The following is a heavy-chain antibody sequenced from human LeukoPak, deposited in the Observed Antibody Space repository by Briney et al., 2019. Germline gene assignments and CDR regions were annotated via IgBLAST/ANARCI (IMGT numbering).Heavy chain of an antibody. CDR3: ARHKSGSFYSFDY. CDR1: GGSISSSSYY. V-gene: IGHV4-39*01. J-gene: IGHJ4*02. Sequence: PSETLSLTCTVSGGSISSSSYYWSWIRQPPGKGLEWIGSIYYSGSTYYNPSLKSRVAISVDTSKNQFSLKLSSVTAADTAVYYCARHKSGSFYSFDYWGQGTLVTVSS. D-gene: IGHD1-26*01. CDR2: IYYSGST.